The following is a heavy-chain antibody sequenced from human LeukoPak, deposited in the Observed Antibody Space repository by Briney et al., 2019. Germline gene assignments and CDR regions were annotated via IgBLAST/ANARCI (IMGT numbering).Heavy chain of an antibody. CDR2: IHYSGST. CDR1: GGSTSSSDYY. D-gene: IGHD4-17*01. V-gene: IGHV4-39*07. Sequence: SETPSLTCTASGGSTSSSDYYWAWIRQPPGKTLGWIGTIHYSGSTYYNPSLKSRVTISVDTSKNQFSLKLSSVTAADTAVYYCASRVPGRGHDYGDPDAFDIWGQGTMVTVSS. J-gene: IGHJ3*02. CDR3: ASRVPGRGHDYGDPDAFDI.